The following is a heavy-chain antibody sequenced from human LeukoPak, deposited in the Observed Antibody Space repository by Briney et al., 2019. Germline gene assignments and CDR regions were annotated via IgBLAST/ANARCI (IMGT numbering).Heavy chain of an antibody. Sequence: GGSLRLSCSASGFTFSRYSMHWVRQAPGKGLEYVSAISPNGGNTYYADSVRGRFTISRDNSKNTLYFQMRSLRPEDTALYYCVKDIAVDGHGYYFQDWGQGTPVTVSS. CDR1: GFTFSRYS. V-gene: IGHV3-64D*06. D-gene: IGHD6-19*01. CDR3: VKDIAVDGHGYYFQD. CDR2: ISPNGGNT. J-gene: IGHJ1*01.